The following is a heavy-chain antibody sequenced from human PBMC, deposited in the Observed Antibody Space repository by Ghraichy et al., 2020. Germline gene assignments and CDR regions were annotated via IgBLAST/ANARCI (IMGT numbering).Heavy chain of an antibody. V-gene: IGHV3-23*01. CDR1: GFTFSSYA. D-gene: IGHD2-2*01. CDR3: AKAGRGKYQLLSAYYFDY. J-gene: IGHJ4*02. Sequence: GGSLRLSCAASGFTFSSYAMSWVRQAPGKGLEWVSAISGSGGSTYYADSVKGRFTISRDNSKNTLYLQMNSLRVEDTAVYYCAKAGRGKYQLLSAYYFDYWGKGTLVTVSS. CDR2: ISGSGGST.